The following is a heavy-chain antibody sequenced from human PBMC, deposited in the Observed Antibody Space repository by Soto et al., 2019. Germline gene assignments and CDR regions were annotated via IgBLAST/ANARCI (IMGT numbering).Heavy chain of an antibody. CDR1: GGTFSRYG. CDR3: ARTYYQWEALHYFDF. Sequence: QVQLVQSGAEVKKPGSSVKVSCTASGGTFSRYGFTWVRQAPGQGFQWMGGIIPIFVTTHYEQNFQGRLSITADESTSTVYMDLSSLRSDDTALYFWARTYYQWEALHYFDFWGQGTLVTVSS. J-gene: IGHJ4*02. CDR2: IIPIFVTT. V-gene: IGHV1-69*01. D-gene: IGHD1-26*01.